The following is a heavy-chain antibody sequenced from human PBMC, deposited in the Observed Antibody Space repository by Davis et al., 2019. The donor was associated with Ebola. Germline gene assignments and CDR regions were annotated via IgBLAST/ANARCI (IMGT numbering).Heavy chain of an antibody. D-gene: IGHD1-26*01. CDR1: GYTFTSYA. CDR3: ARTYNSDSGSYYGGHYFDY. V-gene: IGHV1-3*01. J-gene: IGHJ4*02. Sequence: ASVKVSCKASGYTFTSYAMHWVRQAPGQRLEWMGWINAGNGNTKYSQKFQGRVTITRDTSASTAYMELSSLRSEDTAVYYCARTYNSDSGSYYGGHYFDYWGQGTLVTVSS. CDR2: INAGNGNT.